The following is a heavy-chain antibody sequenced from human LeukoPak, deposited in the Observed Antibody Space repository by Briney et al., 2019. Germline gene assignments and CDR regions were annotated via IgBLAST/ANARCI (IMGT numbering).Heavy chain of an antibody. V-gene: IGHV3-30-3*01. CDR3: ARDPSFYDSSSWYYYYYYMDV. CDR1: GFTFSSYA. CDR2: ISYDGSNK. D-gene: IGHD6-13*01. Sequence: GRSLRLSCAASGFTFSSYAMHWVRQAPGKGLEWVAVISYDGSNKYYADSVKGRFTISRDNSKNTLYLQMNSLRAEDTAVYYCARDPSFYDSSSWYYYYYYMDVWGKGTTVTVSS. J-gene: IGHJ6*03.